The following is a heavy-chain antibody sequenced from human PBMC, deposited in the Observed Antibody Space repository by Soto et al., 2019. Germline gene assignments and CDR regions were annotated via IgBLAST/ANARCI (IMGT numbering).Heavy chain of an antibody. V-gene: IGHV4-4*07. CDR1: GGSISSYY. Sequence: SETLSLTCTVSGGSISSYYWSWIRQPAGKGLEWIGRIYTSGSTNYNPSLKSRVTMSVDTSKNQFSLKLSSVTAADTAVYYCARALARYYYDSRDGAFDIWGQGTMVTVS. CDR3: ARALARYYYDSRDGAFDI. J-gene: IGHJ3*02. CDR2: IYTSGST. D-gene: IGHD3-22*01.